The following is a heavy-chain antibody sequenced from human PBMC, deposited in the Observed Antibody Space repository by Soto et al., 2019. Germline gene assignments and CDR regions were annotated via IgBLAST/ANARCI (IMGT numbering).Heavy chain of an antibody. CDR1: GFSLTTSGMC. V-gene: IGHV2-70*11. CDR2: IVWDDDK. CDR3: ARNAASSGGSCSLMVV. D-gene: IGHD2-15*01. Sequence: SGPTLVNPTETLTLACTFSGFSLTTSGMCVSWIRQPPGKALEWLARIVWDDDKYCSTSLRTRLAISKDRSKNQVVLRITNMDAVDTATYYCARNAASSGGSCSLMVVGGKGATVTVSS. J-gene: IGHJ6*03.